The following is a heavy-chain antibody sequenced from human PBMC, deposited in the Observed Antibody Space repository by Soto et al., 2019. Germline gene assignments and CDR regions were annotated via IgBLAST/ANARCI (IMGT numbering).Heavy chain of an antibody. CDR2: ISERGTYT. CDR3: AKEAWSNPDS. J-gene: IGHJ4*02. D-gene: IGHD1-26*01. CDR1: GFTFSDQY. Sequence: QVKLVESGGGLVKPGGSLRLSCAASGFTFSDQYMSWIRQAPGKGLEWVSYISERGTYTKYADSVKGRFTISRDDAKNSLYLHMNSLRAEDTAVYYCAKEAWSNPDSWGQGTLVTVSS. V-gene: IGHV3-11*05.